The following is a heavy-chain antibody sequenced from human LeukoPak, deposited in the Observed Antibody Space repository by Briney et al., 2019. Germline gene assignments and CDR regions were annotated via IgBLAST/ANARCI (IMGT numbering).Heavy chain of an antibody. D-gene: IGHD3-10*01. CDR1: GFTFSSYA. CDR2: ISGSGGST. V-gene: IGHV3-23*01. J-gene: IGHJ6*02. CDR3: ARSYYGSGTSYGMDV. Sequence: GGSLRLSCAASGFTFSSYAMSWVRQAPGKGLEWVSAISGSGGSTYYADSVKGRVTISRDNSKNTLYLQMNSLRAEDTAVYYCARSYYGSGTSYGMDVWGQGTTVTVSS.